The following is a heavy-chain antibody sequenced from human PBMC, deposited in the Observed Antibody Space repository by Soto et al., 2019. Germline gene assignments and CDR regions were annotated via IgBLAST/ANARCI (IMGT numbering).Heavy chain of an antibody. CDR2: MYYSGTT. V-gene: IGHV4-39*01. D-gene: IGHD3-22*01. CDR3: AVVDSTGNWFDP. Sequence: SETLSLTCTVSGGSISRSDFYWGWLRQPPGKGLDFIGSMYYSGTTYYNPSLKNRITISVDTSKNQFSLKLISVTAAHTAVYYCAVVDSTGNWFDPWGQGARVTVSS. CDR1: GGSISRSDFY. J-gene: IGHJ5*02.